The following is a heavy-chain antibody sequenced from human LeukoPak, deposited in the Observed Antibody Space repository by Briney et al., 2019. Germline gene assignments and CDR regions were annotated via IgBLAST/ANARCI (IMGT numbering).Heavy chain of an antibody. CDR3: ARVCSGGSCYVPPFDY. Sequence: ASVKVSCKASGYTFTDYYMHWVRQAPGQGLEWMEWINPDTGATNYAQKFQGRVSMTRDTSINTAYMDLTRLRSDDTAIYYCARVCSGGSCYVPPFDYWGQGTLVTVSS. V-gene: IGHV1-2*02. CDR1: GYTFTDYY. J-gene: IGHJ4*02. CDR2: INPDTGAT. D-gene: IGHD2-15*01.